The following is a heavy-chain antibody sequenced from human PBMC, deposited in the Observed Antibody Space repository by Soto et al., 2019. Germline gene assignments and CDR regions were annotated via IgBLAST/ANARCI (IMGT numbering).Heavy chain of an antibody. CDR3: TRVGEAPDSSGYSYYFDY. D-gene: IGHD3-22*01. J-gene: IGHJ4*02. CDR1: GFTFGDYA. Sequence: PGGSLRLSCTASGFTFGDYAMSWVRQAPGKGLEWVGFIRSKAYGGTTEYAASVKGRFTISRDDSKSIAYLQMNSLKTEDTAVYYCTRVGEAPDSSGYSYYFDYWGQGTLVTVSS. V-gene: IGHV3-49*04. CDR2: IRSKAYGGTT.